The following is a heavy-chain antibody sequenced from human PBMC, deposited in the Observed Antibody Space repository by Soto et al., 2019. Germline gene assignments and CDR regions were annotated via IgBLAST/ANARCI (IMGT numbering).Heavy chain of an antibody. CDR1: GGTFSSYA. D-gene: IGHD3-3*01. V-gene: IGHV1-69*13. Sequence: ASVKVSCKASGGTFSSYAISWVRQAPGQGLEWMGGIIPIFGTANYAQKFQGRVTITADESTSTAYMELSSLRSEDTAVYYCARQGSGYRVYYYGMDVWGQGTTVTVSS. CDR2: IIPIFGTA. J-gene: IGHJ6*02. CDR3: ARQGSGYRVYYYGMDV.